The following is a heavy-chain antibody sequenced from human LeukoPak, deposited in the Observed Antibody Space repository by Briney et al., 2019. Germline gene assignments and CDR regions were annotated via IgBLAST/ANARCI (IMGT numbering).Heavy chain of an antibody. CDR1: GDSVSSNSAA. J-gene: IGHJ1*01. Sequence: SQTLSLTCAISGDSVSSNSAAWNWIRQSPSRGLEWLGRTYYRSKWYNDYAVSVKSRITINPDTSKNQFSLQLNSVTPEDTAVYYCAADYYDSSPRAEHFQHWGQGTLVTVSS. CDR2: TYYRSKWYN. D-gene: IGHD3-22*01. CDR3: AADYYDSSPRAEHFQH. V-gene: IGHV6-1*01.